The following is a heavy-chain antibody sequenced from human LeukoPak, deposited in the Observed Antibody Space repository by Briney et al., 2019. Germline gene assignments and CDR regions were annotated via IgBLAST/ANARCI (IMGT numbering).Heavy chain of an antibody. CDR1: GFTFSSCS. Sequence: IPGGSLRLSCAASGFTFSSCSMNWVRQAPGKGLEWVSSISSSSSYIYYADSVKGRFTISRDNAKNSLYLQMNSLRAEDTAVYYCARDRYSGYGAFDYWGQGTLVTVSS. V-gene: IGHV3-21*01. CDR2: ISSSSSYI. D-gene: IGHD5-12*01. J-gene: IGHJ4*02. CDR3: ARDRYSGYGAFDY.